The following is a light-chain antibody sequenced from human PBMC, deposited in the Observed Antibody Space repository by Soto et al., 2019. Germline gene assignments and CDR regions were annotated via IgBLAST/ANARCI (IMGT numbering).Light chain of an antibody. CDR2: DAS. Sequence: DIVLTQSPGTLSLSPGDRATLSCRASQSVSSYLAWYQQKPGQAPRRLIYDASNRATGIPARFSGSGSGTDFTLTISGLEPEDSGIYHCHQHGGSPETFGQGTKVDIK. CDR1: QSVSSY. V-gene: IGKV3-20*01. CDR3: HQHGGSPET. J-gene: IGKJ1*01.